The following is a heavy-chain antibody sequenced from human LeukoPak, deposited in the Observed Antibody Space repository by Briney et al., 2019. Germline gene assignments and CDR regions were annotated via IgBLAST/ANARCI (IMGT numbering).Heavy chain of an antibody. CDR3: ANFGGAAAGSTPY. D-gene: IGHD6-13*01. J-gene: IGHJ4*02. CDR1: GFTVSSNE. CDR2: ISGGST. Sequence: PGGSLRLSCAASGFTVSSNEMSWVRQAPGKGLEWVSSISGGSTYYADSRKGRFTISRDNSKNTLHLQMNSLRAEDTAVYYCANFGGAAAGSTPYWGQGTLVTVSS. V-gene: IGHV3-38-3*01.